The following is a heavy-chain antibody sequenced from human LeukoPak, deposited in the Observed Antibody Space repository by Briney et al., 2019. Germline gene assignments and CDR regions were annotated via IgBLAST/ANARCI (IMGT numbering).Heavy chain of an antibody. V-gene: IGHV3-9*01. J-gene: IGHJ4*02. CDR1: GFTFDDYA. CDR3: ARIRYGGYGDY. D-gene: IGHD5-12*01. CDR2: ISWNSGSL. Sequence: GGSLRLSCAASGFTFDDYAMHWVRQAPGKGLEWVSDISWNSGSLGYADSVKGRFTISRDNAKNTLYLQMNSLRAEDTAVYYCARIRYGGYGDYWGQGTLVTVSS.